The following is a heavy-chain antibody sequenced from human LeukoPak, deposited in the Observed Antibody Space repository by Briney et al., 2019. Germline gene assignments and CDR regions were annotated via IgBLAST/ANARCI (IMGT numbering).Heavy chain of an antibody. D-gene: IGHD3-22*01. V-gene: IGHV4-4*02. CDR2: IYHSGST. CDR3: AREVTMIVDDAFDI. CDR1: GGSISSSNW. J-gene: IGHJ3*02. Sequence: PSETLSLTCAVSGGSISSSNWWSWVRPPPGKGLEWIGEIYHSGSTNYNPSLKSRVTISVDKSKNQFSLKLSSVTAADTAVYYCAREVTMIVDDAFDIWGQGTMVTVSS.